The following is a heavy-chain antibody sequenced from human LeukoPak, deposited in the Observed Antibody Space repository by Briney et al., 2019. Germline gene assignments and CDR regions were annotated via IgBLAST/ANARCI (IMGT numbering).Heavy chain of an antibody. CDR2: IGTAGDT. V-gene: IGHV3-13*01. Sequence: GGSLRLSCAASGFTFSSYDMHWVRQATGKGLEWVSAIGTAGDTYYPGSVKGRFTISRENAKNSLYLQMNSLRAGDTAVYYCARISSRGAFDIWGQGTMVTVSS. CDR1: GFTFSSYD. CDR3: ARISSRGAFDI. D-gene: IGHD6-13*01. J-gene: IGHJ3*02.